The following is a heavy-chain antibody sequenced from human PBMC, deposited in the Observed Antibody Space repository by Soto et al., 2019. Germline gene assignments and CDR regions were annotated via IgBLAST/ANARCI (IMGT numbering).Heavy chain of an antibody. D-gene: IGHD6-6*01. CDR1: GFTFRTYE. CDR3: GGEYDTSSYHIDC. J-gene: IGHJ4*02. CDR2: IDSSNTI. V-gene: IGHV3-48*03. Sequence: VGSLRLSCAVSGFTFRTYEMNWVRQAPGRGLEWISYIDSSNTIYYADSVRGRFTVSRDNARNSLFLQMSSLRAEDTAVYYCGGEYDTSSYHIDCWGQGPVFTISS.